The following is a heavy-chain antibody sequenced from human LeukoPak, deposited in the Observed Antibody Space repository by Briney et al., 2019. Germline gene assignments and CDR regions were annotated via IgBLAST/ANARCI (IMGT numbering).Heavy chain of an antibody. CDR2: IYYSGST. CDR3: ARGYSYGFYFDY. CDR1: GGSISSFY. Sequence: SETLSLTCTVSGGSISSFYWTWIRQPPGKGLEWIGYIYYSGSTNYNPSLKSRVTISVDTSRNQFSLKLSSVTAADTAVYYCARGYSYGFYFDYWGQGTLVTVSS. J-gene: IGHJ4*02. D-gene: IGHD5-18*01. V-gene: IGHV4-59*01.